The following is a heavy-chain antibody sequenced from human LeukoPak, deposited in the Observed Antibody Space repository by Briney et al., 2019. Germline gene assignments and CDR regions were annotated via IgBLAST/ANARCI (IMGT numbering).Heavy chain of an antibody. V-gene: IGHV3-30*02. D-gene: IGHD6-13*01. Sequence: GGSLRLSCAASGFTFSSYGMHWVRQAPGKGLEWVAFIRYDGSNKYYADSVKGRFTISRDNSKNTLYLQMNSLRAEDTAVYYCAAQGAAAGTGDYSFVKWGQGTLVTVSS. CDR2: IRYDGSNK. J-gene: IGHJ4*02. CDR3: AAQGAAAGTGDYSFVK. CDR1: GFTFSSYG.